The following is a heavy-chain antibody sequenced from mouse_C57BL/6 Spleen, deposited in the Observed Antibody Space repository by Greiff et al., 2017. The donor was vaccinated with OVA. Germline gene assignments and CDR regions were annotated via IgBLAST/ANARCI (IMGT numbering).Heavy chain of an antibody. CDR1: GFTFTDYY. CDR3: ARSHYYGRSGFAY. Sequence: EVQLQESGGGLVQPGGSLSLSCAASGFTFTDYYMSWVCQPPRKALEWLGFIRNKANGYTTEYSASVKGRFTISRDNSQSILYLQMNALRAEDSATYYCARSHYYGRSGFAYWGQGTLVTVSA. J-gene: IGHJ3*01. D-gene: IGHD1-2*01. V-gene: IGHV7-3*01. CDR2: IRNKANGYTT.